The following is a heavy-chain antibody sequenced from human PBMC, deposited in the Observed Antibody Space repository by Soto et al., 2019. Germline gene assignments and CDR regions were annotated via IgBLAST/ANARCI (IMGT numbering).Heavy chain of an antibody. CDR2: IYYSGST. CDR3: ARSNISITISGVVTLPASGMDV. Sequence: SETLSLTCTVSGGSISSGDYYWSSIRQRPGKGLEWIGYIYYSGSTYYNPSLKSRVTISVDTSKNQFSLKLSSVTAADTAVYYCARSNISITISGVVTLPASGMDVWGQGTTVTVSS. D-gene: IGHD3-3*01. CDR1: GGSISSGDYY. V-gene: IGHV4-30-4*01. J-gene: IGHJ6*02.